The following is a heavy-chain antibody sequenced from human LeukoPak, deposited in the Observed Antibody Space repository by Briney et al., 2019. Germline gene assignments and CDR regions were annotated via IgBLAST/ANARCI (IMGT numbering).Heavy chain of an antibody. CDR3: ARANASYYDFWSGYYSD. J-gene: IGHJ4*02. CDR1: GYTFTSYY. Sequence: ASVKVSCKASGYTFTSYYMHWVRQAPGQGLEWMGIINPSGGSTSYAQKFQGRVTMTRDTSTSTVYMELSSLRSEDTAVYYCARANASYYDFWSGYYSDWGQGTLVTVSS. CDR2: INPSGGST. D-gene: IGHD3-3*01. V-gene: IGHV1-46*01.